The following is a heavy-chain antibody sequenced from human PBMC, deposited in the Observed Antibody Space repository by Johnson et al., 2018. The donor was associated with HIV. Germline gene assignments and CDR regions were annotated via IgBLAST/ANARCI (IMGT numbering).Heavy chain of an antibody. Sequence: VQLMESGGGLVQPGGSLRLSCAASGFTVSRNYMTWVRQAPGKGLAWGSVIYSGGSTYYADSVKGRFIISRDNSKNTVYLQMNSLRVEYTSGYYCARRSDYFSHDAFDIWGQGTMGTVAS. V-gene: IGHV3-66*02. CDR1: GFTVSRNY. D-gene: IGHD3-22*01. CDR2: IYSGGST. J-gene: IGHJ3*02. CDR3: ARRSDYFSHDAFDI.